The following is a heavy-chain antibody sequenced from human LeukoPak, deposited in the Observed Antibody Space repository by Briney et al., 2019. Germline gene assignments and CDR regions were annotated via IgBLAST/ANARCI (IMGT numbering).Heavy chain of an antibody. CDR2: ISYDGSNK. J-gene: IGHJ6*02. Sequence: GGSLRLSCAASGFTFSSYAMHWVRQAPGKGLEWGAVISYDGSNKYYADSVKGRFTISRDNSKNTLYLQMNSLRAEDTAVYYCARVSYCTNGVCYPDYYYGMDVWGQGTTVTVSS. CDR1: GFTFSSYA. V-gene: IGHV3-30-3*01. D-gene: IGHD2-8*01. CDR3: ARVSYCTNGVCYPDYYYGMDV.